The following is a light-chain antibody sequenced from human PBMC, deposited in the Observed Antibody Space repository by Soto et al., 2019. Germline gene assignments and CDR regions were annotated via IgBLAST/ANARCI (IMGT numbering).Light chain of an antibody. J-gene: IGLJ1*01. V-gene: IGLV1-51*02. CDR1: SSNIGNNY. Sequence: QSVLTQPPSVSAAPGQKVTISCSGSSSNIGNNYVSWYQQLPGTAPKLLIYENNKRPSGIPDPFSGSKSGTSATLGITGLQTGDEADYYCGTWDSSLSADVFGTGTKLTVL. CDR2: ENN. CDR3: GTWDSSLSADV.